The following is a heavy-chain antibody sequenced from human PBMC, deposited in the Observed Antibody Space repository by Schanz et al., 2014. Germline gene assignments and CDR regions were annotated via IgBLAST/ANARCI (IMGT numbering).Heavy chain of an antibody. D-gene: IGHD3-10*01. CDR3: ARAKRFGDMDV. J-gene: IGHJ6*02. Sequence: QVHLVQSGAEVKKPGASVKVSCKASGYNITSNDVTWVQQATGQGLEWMGWISAYNGHTDYAQKLQGRVTLTTDTSTSTAYMELRNLRSDDTAVYYCARAKRFGDMDVWGQGTVVTVSS. CDR1: GYNITSND. V-gene: IGHV1-18*01. CDR2: ISAYNGHT.